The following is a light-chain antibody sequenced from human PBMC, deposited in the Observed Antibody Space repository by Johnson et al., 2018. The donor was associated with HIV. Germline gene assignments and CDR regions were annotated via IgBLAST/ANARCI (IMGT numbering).Light chain of an antibody. V-gene: IGLV1-51*02. CDR1: SSNIGNNY. CDR3: LSADSSGTYV. Sequence: QFVLTQPPSVSAAPGQKVTISCSGSSSNIGNNYVSWYQQFPGTAPKLLIYENNKRPSGIPERFSGSSSGTIVTLTISGVQAADEADYYCLSADSSGTYVFGTGTKVTVL. CDR2: ENN. J-gene: IGLJ1*01.